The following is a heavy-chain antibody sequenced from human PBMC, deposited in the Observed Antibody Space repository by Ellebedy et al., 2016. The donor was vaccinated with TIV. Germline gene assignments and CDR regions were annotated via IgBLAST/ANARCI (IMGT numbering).Heavy chain of an antibody. CDR2: INAGNGNT. D-gene: IGHD3-10*01. CDR3: ARDPEGAYYYGSGKFDY. Sequence: ASVKVSXXASGYTFTSHIINWVRQAPGQRLEWLGWINAGNGNTKYSQKFQGRVTITRDTSTSTVNMEMSSLRSEDTALFYCARDPEGAYYYGSGKFDYWGQGTLVTVSS. CDR1: GYTFTSHI. J-gene: IGHJ4*02. V-gene: IGHV1-3*01.